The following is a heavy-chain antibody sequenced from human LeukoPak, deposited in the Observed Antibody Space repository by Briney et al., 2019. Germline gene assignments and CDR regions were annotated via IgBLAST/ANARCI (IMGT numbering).Heavy chain of an antibody. V-gene: IGHV4-59*08. CDR1: GGSISSYY. CDR3: ARLGDYVWGSYRPYYFDY. CDR2: IYYSGST. Sequence: SETLSLTCTVSGGSISSYYWSWIRQPPGKGLEWIGYIYYSGSTNYNPSLKSRVTISVDTSKNQFSLKLSSVTAADTAVYYCARLGDYVWGSYRPYYFDYWGQGTLVTVSS. J-gene: IGHJ4*02. D-gene: IGHD3-16*02.